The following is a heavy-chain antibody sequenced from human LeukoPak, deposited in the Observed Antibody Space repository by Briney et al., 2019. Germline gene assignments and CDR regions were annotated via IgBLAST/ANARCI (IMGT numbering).Heavy chain of an antibody. V-gene: IGHV3-7*01. D-gene: IGHD5-18*01. CDR1: GFTFSSYW. CDR3: ARAPAKHQIQLWPPNRLRKNSYYYMDV. CDR2: IKQDGSEK. J-gene: IGHJ6*03. Sequence: RGSLRLSCAASGFTFSSYWMNWVRQAPGKGLEWVANIKQDGSEKYYVDSVKGRFTISRDTAKNSLHLQMNSLRAEDTAVYYCARAPAKHQIQLWPPNRLRKNSYYYMDVWGKGTTVTVSS.